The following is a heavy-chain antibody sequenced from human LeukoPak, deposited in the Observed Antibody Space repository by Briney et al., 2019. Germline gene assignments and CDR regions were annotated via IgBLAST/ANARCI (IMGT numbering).Heavy chain of an antibody. V-gene: IGHV3-74*01. CDR2: INSDGSST. CDR3: ARDGYYDFWSGYYSYYFDY. J-gene: IGHJ4*02. Sequence: GGSLRLSCAASGFTFSSYWMHWVRQAPGKGLVWVSRINSDGSSTSYADSVKGRFTISRDNAKKTLYLQINSLRAEDTAVYYCARDGYYDFWSGYYSYYFDYWGQGTLVTVSS. CDR1: GFTFSSYW. D-gene: IGHD3-3*01.